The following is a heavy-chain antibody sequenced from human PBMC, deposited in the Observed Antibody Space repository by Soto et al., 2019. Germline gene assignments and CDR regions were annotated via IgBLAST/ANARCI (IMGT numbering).Heavy chain of an antibody. CDR1: GFTFSSYS. CDR3: AVVIVGARDYYYGMDV. CDR2: ISSSSSTI. D-gene: IGHD1-26*01. V-gene: IGHV3-48*02. J-gene: IGHJ6*02. Sequence: GGSLRLSCAASGFTFSSYSMNWVRQAPGKGREWVSYISSSSSTIYYADSVKGRFTISRDNAKNSLYLQMNSLRDEDTAAYYRAVVIVGARDYYYGMDVWGQGTTVTVSS.